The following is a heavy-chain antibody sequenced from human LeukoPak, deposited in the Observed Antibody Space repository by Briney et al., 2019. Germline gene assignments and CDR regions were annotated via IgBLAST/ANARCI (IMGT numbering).Heavy chain of an antibody. CDR1: GFTFSSYA. Sequence: SGGSLRLSCAASGFTFSSYAMSWVRQAPGKGLEWVSAISGSGGSTYYADSVKGRFTISRDNSKNTLYLQMNSQRVEDTAVYYCAKNDIAAPTYGNYMDVWGKGTTVTVSS. CDR3: AKNDIAAPTYGNYMDV. D-gene: IGHD6-6*01. J-gene: IGHJ6*03. V-gene: IGHV3-23*01. CDR2: ISGSGGST.